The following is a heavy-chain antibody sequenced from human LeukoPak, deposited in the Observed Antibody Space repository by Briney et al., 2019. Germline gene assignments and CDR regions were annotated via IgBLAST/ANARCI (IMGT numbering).Heavy chain of an antibody. J-gene: IGHJ6*02. V-gene: IGHV4-39*01. CDR3: ARRRRYCSSTSCYYYYGMDV. CDR1: GGSISSSSYY. Sequence: PSETLSLTCTVSGGSISSSSYYWDSIRQPPGKGLGWIGSIYYSGTTYYNPSLKSRVAISVDTSKNQFSLKLGSVTAADTAMYYCARRRRYCSSTSCYYYYGMDVWGQGTTVTVSS. CDR2: IYYSGTT. D-gene: IGHD2-2*01.